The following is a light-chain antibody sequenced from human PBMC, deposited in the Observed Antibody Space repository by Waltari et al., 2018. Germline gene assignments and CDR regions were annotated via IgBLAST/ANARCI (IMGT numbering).Light chain of an antibody. V-gene: IGLV4-69*01. CDR1: GEYSASA. J-gene: IGLJ2*01. Sequence: HLVLTQSPSASASLRASVKLPCSLPGEYSASAIACHQPHPLTGLRHLMTVNGDGSHEKGDGVSERFSGSSSDLDRYLIIPRLQSDDEADYFCQTWGTGIQVFGGGTRLTVL. CDR2: VNGDGSH. CDR3: QTWGTGIQV.